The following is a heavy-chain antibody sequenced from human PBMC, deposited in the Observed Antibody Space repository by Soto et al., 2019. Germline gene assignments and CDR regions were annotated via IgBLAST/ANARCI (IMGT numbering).Heavy chain of an antibody. CDR2: INPSGGST. CDR1: GYTFTSYY. Sequence: CKASGYTFTSYYMHWVRQAPGQGLEWMGIINPSGGSTSYAQKFQGRVTMTRDTSTSTVYMELSSLRSEDTAVYYCARDIYAARVPPVWGQGTTVTVSS. J-gene: IGHJ6*02. CDR3: ARDIYAARVPPV. V-gene: IGHV1-46*01. D-gene: IGHD6-25*01.